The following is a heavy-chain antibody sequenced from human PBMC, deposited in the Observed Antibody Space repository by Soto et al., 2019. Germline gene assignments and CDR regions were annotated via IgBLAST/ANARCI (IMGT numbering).Heavy chain of an antibody. D-gene: IGHD1-7*01. CDR2: ISYDGSNK. CDR3: EKERLTVTPLFDP. Sequence: PRLSCAASGFTFSSYGMHWVRQAPGKGLEWVAVISYDGSNKYYADSVKGRFTISRDNSKNTLYLQMNSLRAEDTAVYYCEKERLTVTPLFDPWGQGTLVTVSS. V-gene: IGHV3-30*18. CDR1: GFTFSSYG. J-gene: IGHJ5*02.